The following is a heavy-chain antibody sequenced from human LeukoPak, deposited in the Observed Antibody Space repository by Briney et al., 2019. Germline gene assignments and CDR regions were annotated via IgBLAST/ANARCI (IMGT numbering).Heavy chain of an antibody. CDR1: GFPFSQYT. V-gene: IGHV3-48*04. CDR3: AKGNGPGSWLIDY. CDR2: IGSSTPTA. J-gene: IGHJ4*02. Sequence: GGSLRLSCAASGFPFSQYTMNWVRQAPGKGLEWVSFIGSSTPTAYYADSVKGRFTISRDNAKNSLFLQMNSLRAEDTALYYCAKGNGPGSWLIDYWGQGTLVTVSS. D-gene: IGHD6-13*01.